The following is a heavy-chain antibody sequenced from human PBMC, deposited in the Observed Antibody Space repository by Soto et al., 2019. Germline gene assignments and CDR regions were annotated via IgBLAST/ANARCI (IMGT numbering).Heavy chain of an antibody. J-gene: IGHJ4*02. V-gene: IGHV4-34*01. CDR2: ISQSGST. CDR3: ARGSGIAVIPGELEDVHYDY. CDR1: GQSFSGHT. Sequence: QVQLQQWGAGLLKPSETLSLTCAVYGQSFSGHTWSWIRQSPGKGLEWIGEISQSGSTYYSPSLKPRVTISADTSKNQFSLTLNSVTAADTGVFYCARGSGIAVIPGELEDVHYDYWGQGTLVSVSS. D-gene: IGHD2-2*01.